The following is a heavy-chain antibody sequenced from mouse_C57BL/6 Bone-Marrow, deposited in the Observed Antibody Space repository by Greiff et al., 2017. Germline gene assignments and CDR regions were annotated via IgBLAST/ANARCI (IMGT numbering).Heavy chain of an antibody. CDR2: INPSTGGT. V-gene: IGHV1-42*01. D-gene: IGHD2-1*01. CDR3: ARPYYGNPYYYAMDY. CDR1: GYSFTGYY. Sequence: EVQLQQSGPELVKPGASVKISCKASGYSFTGYYMNWVKQSPEKSLEWIGEINPSTGGTTYNQKFKAKATLTVDKSSSTAYMQLKSLTSEDSAVYYCARPYYGNPYYYAMDYWGQGTSVTVSS. J-gene: IGHJ4*01.